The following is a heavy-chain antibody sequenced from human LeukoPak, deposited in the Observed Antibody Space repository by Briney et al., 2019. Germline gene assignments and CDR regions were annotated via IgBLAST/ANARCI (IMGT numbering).Heavy chain of an antibody. CDR1: GGSISSGSYY. CDR2: IYTSGST. V-gene: IGHV4-61*02. D-gene: IGHD5-12*01. CDR3: ARDLRGYSGYDYPPYYYYYMDV. Sequence: PSQTLSLTCTVSGGSISSGSYYWSWIRQPAGKGLEWIGRIYTSGSTNYNPSLKSRVTISVDTSKTQFSLKLSSVTAADTAVYYCARDLRGYSGYDYPPYYYYYMDVWGKGTTVTVSS. J-gene: IGHJ6*03.